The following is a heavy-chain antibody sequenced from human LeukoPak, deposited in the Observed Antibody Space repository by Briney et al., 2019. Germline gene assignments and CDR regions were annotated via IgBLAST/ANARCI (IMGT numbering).Heavy chain of an antibody. CDR1: EFTFSSYS. J-gene: IGHJ4*02. Sequence: GGSLRLSCAASEFTFSSYSMTWVRQAPGKGLEWVSYISSSSSTIYYADSVKGRFTISRDNAKNSLYLQMNSLRAEDTAVYYCASITGVFDYWGQGTLVTVSS. CDR3: ASITGVFDY. CDR2: ISSSSSTI. D-gene: IGHD7-27*01. V-gene: IGHV3-48*01.